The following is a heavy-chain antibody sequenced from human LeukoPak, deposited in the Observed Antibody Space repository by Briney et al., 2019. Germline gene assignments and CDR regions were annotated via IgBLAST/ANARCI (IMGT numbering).Heavy chain of an antibody. CDR2: IKSKANSYAT. CDR1: GFTLVGLL. J-gene: IGHJ4*02. V-gene: IGHV3-73*01. D-gene: IGHD6-6*01. CDR3: ARDKGTSYLSSFDY. Sequence: GGSLRLSCAASGFTLVGLLRHGVGKTSGKGLKWFGGIKSKANSYATAYAASLKGRFTISRDDSKNTAYLEMNSLESEDTAVYYCARDKGTSYLSSFDYWGQGTLVTVSS.